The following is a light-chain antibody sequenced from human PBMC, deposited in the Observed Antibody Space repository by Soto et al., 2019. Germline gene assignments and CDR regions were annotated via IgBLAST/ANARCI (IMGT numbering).Light chain of an antibody. CDR3: QQYGSSLST. CDR2: GAS. CDR1: QSVSSSY. Sequence: DIVLTQSPGTLSLSPGERATLSCRASQSVSSSYLAWYQQKPRQAPRLLIYGASSKATGIADRFSGRGSVTDFALTISILEPADLAVYYCQQYGSSLSTFGPGTKVDI. J-gene: IGKJ3*01. V-gene: IGKV3-20*01.